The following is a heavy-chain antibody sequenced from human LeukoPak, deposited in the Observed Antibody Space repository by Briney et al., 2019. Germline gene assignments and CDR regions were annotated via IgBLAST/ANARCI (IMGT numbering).Heavy chain of an antibody. Sequence: SETLSLTCTVSGGSISSYHWTWIRQPPGKGLEWIGYIYYSGITNYNPSLKSRVTISVDTSKNQFSLKLTSVTAADTAMYYCARSDSSSLPSNYWGQGTLVTVSS. CDR3: ARSDSSSLPSNY. J-gene: IGHJ4*02. V-gene: IGHV4-59*01. CDR1: GGSISSYH. CDR2: IYYSGIT. D-gene: IGHD6-6*01.